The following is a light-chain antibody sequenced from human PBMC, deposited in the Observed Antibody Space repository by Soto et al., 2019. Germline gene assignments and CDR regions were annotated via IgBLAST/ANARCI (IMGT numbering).Light chain of an antibody. V-gene: IGKV1-39*01. Sequence: DIQMTQSPSSLSASVGARVTITCRASQNIRNSLNWYQQKPGKAPKFLSYASSTLQSGVPSRFSGSASGTDFSLTISSLKPEDFETYYCQQGYSSPLTFGQGTKVDIK. CDR3: QQGYSSPLT. CDR1: QNIRNS. CDR2: ASS. J-gene: IGKJ1*01.